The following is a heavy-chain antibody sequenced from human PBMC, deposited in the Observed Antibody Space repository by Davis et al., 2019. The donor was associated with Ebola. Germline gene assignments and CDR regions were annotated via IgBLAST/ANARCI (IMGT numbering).Heavy chain of an antibody. V-gene: IGHV4-34*01. Sequence: PGGSLRLSCAVYRESFSGDYWTWTRQSPGKGMEWIGEINHSGRTYYNPSLNGRVTISLDTSKRQVSLKLNSVTAADTAMYYCSRTEITTSLHEYWGQGTLVTVSS. CDR1: RESFSGDY. CDR3: SRTEITTSLHEY. D-gene: IGHD4-11*01. CDR2: INHSGRT. J-gene: IGHJ4*02.